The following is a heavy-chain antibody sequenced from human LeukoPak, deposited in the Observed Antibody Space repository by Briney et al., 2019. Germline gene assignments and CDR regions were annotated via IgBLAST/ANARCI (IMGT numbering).Heavy chain of an antibody. Sequence: SETLSLTCTVSGVSISSYYWSWIRQPPGKGLEWIGYIYYSGSTNYNPSLKSRVTISVDTSKNQFSLKLSSVTAADTAVYYCARFVRGTYYFDYWGQGTPVSVSS. CDR2: IYYSGST. J-gene: IGHJ4*02. V-gene: IGHV4-59*08. CDR1: GVSISSYY. CDR3: ARFVRGTYYFDY. D-gene: IGHD3-16*01.